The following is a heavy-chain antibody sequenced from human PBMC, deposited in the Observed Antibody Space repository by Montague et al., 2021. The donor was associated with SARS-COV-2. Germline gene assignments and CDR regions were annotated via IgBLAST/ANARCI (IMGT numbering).Heavy chain of an antibody. V-gene: IGHV2-70*01. J-gene: IGHJ4*02. D-gene: IGHD4-17*01. CDR3: ARSYGDYRDSYFDY. CDR1: GFSLNTSGMC. Sequence: PALAKPTQTLTLTCTFSGFSLNTSGMCVSWIRQPPGKALEWLALIDWDEDQYYSTSLKTRLTISKDTSKNRVVLTMTNMDPIDTATYYCARSYGDYRDSYFDYWGQGTLVTVSS. CDR2: IDWDEDQ.